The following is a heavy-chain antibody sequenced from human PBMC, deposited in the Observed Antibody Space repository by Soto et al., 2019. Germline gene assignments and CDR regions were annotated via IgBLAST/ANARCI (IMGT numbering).Heavy chain of an antibody. CDR3: ARGSGYDSWADY. CDR2: ISAYNGNT. CDR1: GYTFTSCG. D-gene: IGHD5-12*01. V-gene: IGHV1-18*01. J-gene: IGHJ4*02. Sequence: PAKVSCKSSGYTFTSCGISWVRQDPGQGLEWMGWISAYNGNTNYAQKLQGRVTMTTDTSTSTAYMELRSLRSDDTAVYYCARGSGYDSWADYWGQGTLVTVSS.